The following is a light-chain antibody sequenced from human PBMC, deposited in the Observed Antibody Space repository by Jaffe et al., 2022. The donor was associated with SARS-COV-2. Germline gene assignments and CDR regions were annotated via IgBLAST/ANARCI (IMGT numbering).Light chain of an antibody. V-gene: IGLV2-11*01. J-gene: IGLJ2*01. Sequence: QSALTQPRSVSGSPGQSVTISCTGSANDIGAYNFVSWYQQHPGKAPKLVISDVTNRPSGVPDRFSGSKSGNTASLTISGLQADDEADYYCCSFAGSYIFVVFGGGTKLTVL. CDR2: DVT. CDR3: CSFAGSYIFVV. CDR1: ANDIGAYNF.